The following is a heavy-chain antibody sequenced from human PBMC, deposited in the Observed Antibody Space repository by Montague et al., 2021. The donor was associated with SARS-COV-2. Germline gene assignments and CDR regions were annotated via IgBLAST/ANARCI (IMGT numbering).Heavy chain of an antibody. J-gene: IGHJ6*02. CDR2: ISSSSSYI. CDR3: ARVEGASLLWFGELLYLGGMDV. D-gene: IGHD3-10*01. CDR1: GFTFSSYS. Sequence: SLRLSCAASGFTFSSYSMNWVRQAPGKGLEWVSSISSSSSYIYYADSVKGQFTISRDNAKNSLYLQMNSLKAEDTAVYYCARVEGASLLWFGELLYLGGMDVWGQGTTVTVSS. V-gene: IGHV3-21*01.